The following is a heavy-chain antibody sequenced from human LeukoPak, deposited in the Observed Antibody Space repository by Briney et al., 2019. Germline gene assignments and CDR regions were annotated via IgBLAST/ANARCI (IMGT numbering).Heavy chain of an antibody. Sequence: GGSLRLSCAASGFTVSSNYMSWVRQAPGKGLEWVSVIYSGSNTYYADSVKGRFTISRDNSKNMVYLQMNSLRAEDTAVYYCARTREQWQVLDYWGQGTLVTVSS. V-gene: IGHV3-66*02. J-gene: IGHJ4*02. CDR1: GFTVSSNY. CDR2: IYSGSNT. CDR3: ARTREQWQVLDY. D-gene: IGHD6-19*01.